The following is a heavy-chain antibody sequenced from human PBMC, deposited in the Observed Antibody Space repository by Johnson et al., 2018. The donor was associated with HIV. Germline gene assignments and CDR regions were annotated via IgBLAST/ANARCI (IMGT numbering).Heavy chain of an antibody. J-gene: IGHJ3*02. D-gene: IGHD3-3*01. Sequence: VQLVESGGGLLKPGRSLRLSCVASGFIFEDYAMHWVRQAPGKGLVWVSRINSDGSSITYADSVKGRFTISRDNAKNTLYLQMNSLSAEDTAVYYCARNLGESEKEEWASDYYDFGKDYPGQDSRAVVGTFDIWGQGTMVTVSS. CDR2: INSDGSSI. CDR3: ARNLGESEKEEWASDYYDFGKDYPGQDSRAVVGTFDI. V-gene: IGHV3-74*02. CDR1: GFIFEDYA.